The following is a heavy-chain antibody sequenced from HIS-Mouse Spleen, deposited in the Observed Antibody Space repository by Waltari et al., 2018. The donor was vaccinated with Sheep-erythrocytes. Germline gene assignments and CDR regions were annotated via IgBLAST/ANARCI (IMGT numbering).Heavy chain of an antibody. V-gene: IGHV3-7*01. D-gene: IGHD3-22*01. CDR1: GFTFSSYW. CDR3: ARYYYDSSGYYYDAFDI. J-gene: IGHJ3*02. Sequence: EVQLVESGGGLVQPGGSLRLSCAASGFTFSSYWMSGVRQAPGKGLEWVANIKQDGSEKYYVDSVKGRFTISRDNAKNSLYLQMNSLRAEDTAVYYCARYYYDSSGYYYDAFDIWGQGTMVTVSS. CDR2: IKQDGSEK.